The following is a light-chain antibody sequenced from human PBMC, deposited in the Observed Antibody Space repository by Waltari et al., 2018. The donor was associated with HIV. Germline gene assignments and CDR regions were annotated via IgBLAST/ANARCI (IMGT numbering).Light chain of an antibody. V-gene: IGKV3-15*01. CDR2: GAS. CDR1: QSVSSN. J-gene: IGKJ1*01. Sequence: EIVMTQSPATLSVSPGERATLPCRASQSVSSNLAWYQQKPGQAPRLLISGASTRATGIPARFSGSGSGTEFTLTISSLQSEDCAVYYCQQYNNWPVTFGQGTKVEIK. CDR3: QQYNNWPVT.